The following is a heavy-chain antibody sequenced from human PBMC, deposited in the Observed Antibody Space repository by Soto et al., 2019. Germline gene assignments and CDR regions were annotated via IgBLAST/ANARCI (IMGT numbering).Heavy chain of an antibody. Sequence: HGESLKISCKASGYSFTSYWIGWVRQMPGKGLEWMGIIYPGDSDTIYSPSFQGQVTISADKSISNAYLQWNSLKASDTAMYYCARPHYTASYYYVDQWGQGTRVTVSS. CDR1: GYSFTSYW. J-gene: IGHJ4*02. CDR3: ARPHYTASYYYVDQ. CDR2: IYPGDSDT. V-gene: IGHV5-51*01. D-gene: IGHD2-2*02.